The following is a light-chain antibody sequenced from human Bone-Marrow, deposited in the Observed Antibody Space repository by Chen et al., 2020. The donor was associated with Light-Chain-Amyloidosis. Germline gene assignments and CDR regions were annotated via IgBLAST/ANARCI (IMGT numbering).Light chain of an antibody. V-gene: IGLV3-25*03. CDR2: SDT. J-gene: IGLJ2*01. Sequence: SYELTQPPSVSVSPGQPARITCSGDDLPTKYAYWYHQKPGQAPVLVIHSDTERPSGISERFSGSSSGTTATLTISGVQAEDEADYHCQSADSSGTYEVIFGGGTKLTVL. CDR1: DLPTKY. CDR3: QSADSSGTYEVI.